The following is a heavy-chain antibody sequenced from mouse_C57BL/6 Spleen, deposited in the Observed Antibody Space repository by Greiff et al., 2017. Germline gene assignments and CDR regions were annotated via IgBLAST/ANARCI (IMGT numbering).Heavy chain of an antibody. CDR1: GFTFSSYG. J-gene: IGHJ2*01. D-gene: IGHD4-1*02. V-gene: IGHV5-6*01. CDR2: ISSGGSYT. Sequence: EVQGVESGGDLVKPGGSLKLSCAASGFTFSSYGMSWVRQTPDKRLEWVATISSGGSYTYYPDSVKGRFTISRDNAKNTLYLQMSSLKSEDTAMYYCARTSTGTTFDYWGQGTTLTVSS. CDR3: ARTSTGTTFDY.